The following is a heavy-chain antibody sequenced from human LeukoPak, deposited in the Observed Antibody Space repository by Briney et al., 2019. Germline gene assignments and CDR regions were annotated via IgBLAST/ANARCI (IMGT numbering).Heavy chain of an antibody. CDR2: ISGYNGNT. D-gene: IGHD2-2*01. CDR3: ARDRQSCSSSSCLVDS. Sequence: ASVNVSCKASGYTFTSYGISWVRQAPGQGLEWMGWISGYNGNTNYAQNLQGRVTMTTDTSTSTAHMELRSLTSDDTAVYYCARDRQSCSSSSCLVDSWGQGTLVTVSS. CDR1: GYTFTSYG. V-gene: IGHV1-18*01. J-gene: IGHJ4*02.